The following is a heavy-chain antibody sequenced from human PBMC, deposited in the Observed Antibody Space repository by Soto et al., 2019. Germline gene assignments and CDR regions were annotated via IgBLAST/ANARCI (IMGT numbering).Heavy chain of an antibody. V-gene: IGHV3-73*01. Sequence: GGSLRLSCASSGFTFSESAMHWVRQASGKGLELVGLIRNKDNNYVTEYTVSVEGRFTISRDDSKNTVYREMSSLKIYDRVVYYCISRCDGKAVDPLDYWGLGTLVTVSS. CDR3: ISRCDGKAVDPLDY. CDR1: GFTFSESA. CDR2: IRNKDNNYVT. J-gene: IGHJ4*02. D-gene: IGHD1-26*01.